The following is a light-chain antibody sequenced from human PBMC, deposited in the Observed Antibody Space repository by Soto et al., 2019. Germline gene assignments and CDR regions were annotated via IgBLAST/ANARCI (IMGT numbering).Light chain of an antibody. CDR3: AAWDGSLNGYV. J-gene: IGLJ1*01. CDR1: SSNIGSNS. CDR2: SNN. V-gene: IGLV1-44*01. Sequence: QSVLTQPPSASGAPGQGVTISCSGSSSNIGSNSVNWYQQLPGTAPKLLIYSNNQRPSGVPDRFSGSKSGTSASLAISGLQSEDEDDYYCAAWDGSLNGYVFGTGTNLTVL.